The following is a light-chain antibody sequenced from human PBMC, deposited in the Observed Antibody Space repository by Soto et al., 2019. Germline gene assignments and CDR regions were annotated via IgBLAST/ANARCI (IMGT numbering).Light chain of an antibody. J-gene: IGKJ5*01. V-gene: IGKV1-9*01. CDR2: AAS. Sequence: IRLTQSPSFLSAAVGDRGTITCRASQGISRYLAWYQQQPGKAPKLLIYAASTLQSGVPSRFSGSGSGTESPPTISRLQPEDSATYYRQQLNSYPLFGPGTRLEI. CDR1: QGISRY. CDR3: QQLNSYPL.